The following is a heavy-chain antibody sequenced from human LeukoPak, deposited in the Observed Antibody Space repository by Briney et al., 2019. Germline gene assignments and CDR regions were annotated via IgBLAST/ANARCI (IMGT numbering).Heavy chain of an antibody. CDR1: GGSISTYY. J-gene: IGHJ4*02. D-gene: IGHD6-19*01. CDR2: IYTSGST. CDR3: ARDKVAGTFDY. V-gene: IGHV4-4*07. Sequence: SETQSLTCTVSGGSISTYYWSWIRQPAGKGLEWIGRIYTSGSTNYNPSLKSRVTMSVDTSKNQFSLKLSSVTAADTAVYYCARDKVAGTFDYWGQGTLVTVSS.